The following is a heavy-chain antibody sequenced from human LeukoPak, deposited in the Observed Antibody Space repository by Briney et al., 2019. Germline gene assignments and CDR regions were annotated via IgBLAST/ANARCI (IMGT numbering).Heavy chain of an antibody. CDR2: ISYDGSNK. Sequence: GGSLRLSCAASGFTFSSYAMHWVRQAPGKGLEWVAVISYDGSNKYYADSVKGRFTISRDNSKNTLYLQMNSLRAEDTAVYYCARDRDIVVVVAATGIFDYWGQGTLVTVSS. CDR1: GFTFSSYA. D-gene: IGHD2-15*01. CDR3: ARDRDIVVVVAATGIFDY. J-gene: IGHJ4*02. V-gene: IGHV3-30*04.